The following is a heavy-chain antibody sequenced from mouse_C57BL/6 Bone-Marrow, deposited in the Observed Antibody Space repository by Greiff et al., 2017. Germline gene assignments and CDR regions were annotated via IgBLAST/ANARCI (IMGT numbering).Heavy chain of an antibody. CDR3: AKNMIRGYYAMDY. CDR1: GFSLTSYG. CDR2: IWRGGST. Sequence: VQVVESGPGLVQPSQSLSITCTVSGFSLTSYGVHWVRQSPGKGLEWLGVIWRGGSTDYNAAFMSRLSITKDNSKSQVFFKMNCLQADDTAIYYCAKNMIRGYYAMDYWGQGTSVTVSS. J-gene: IGHJ4*01. D-gene: IGHD2-4*01. V-gene: IGHV2-5*01.